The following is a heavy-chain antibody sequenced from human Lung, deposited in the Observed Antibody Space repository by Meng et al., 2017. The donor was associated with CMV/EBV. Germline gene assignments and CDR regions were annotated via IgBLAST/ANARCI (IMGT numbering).Heavy chain of an antibody. D-gene: IGHD6-13*01. Sequence: GEXXKISCAASGFAFSSYWMHWVRQVPGKGLVWVARINSDGSSTSYADSVKGRFTISRDNAKNTLYLQMNSLRAEDTAVYYCATELITTAGTRRDYWGQGTLVTVSS. CDR2: INSDGSST. CDR1: GFAFSSYW. V-gene: IGHV3-74*01. J-gene: IGHJ4*02. CDR3: ATELITTAGTRRDY.